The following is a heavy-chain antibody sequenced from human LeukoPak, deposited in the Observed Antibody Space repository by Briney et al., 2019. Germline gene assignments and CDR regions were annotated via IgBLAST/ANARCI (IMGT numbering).Heavy chain of an antibody. CDR1: GYTFTGYY. CDR3: ARGSYDFWSGYPARYYYYYMDV. D-gene: IGHD3-3*01. CDR2: IIPIFGTA. V-gene: IGHV1-69*13. J-gene: IGHJ6*03. Sequence: SVKVSCKASGYTFTGYYMHWVRQAPGQGLEWMGGIIPIFGTANYAQKFQGRVTITADESTSTAYMGLSSLRSEDTAVYYCARGSYDFWSGYPARYYYYYMDVWGKGTTVTVSS.